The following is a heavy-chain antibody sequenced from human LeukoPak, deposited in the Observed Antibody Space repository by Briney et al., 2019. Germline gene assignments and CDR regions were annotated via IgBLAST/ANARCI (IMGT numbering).Heavy chain of an antibody. CDR1: GYTFTGYY. Sequence: ASVKVSCKTSGYTFTGYYMHWVRQAPGQGLEWMGWINPNSGGTNYAQEFQGWVTMTRDTSISTAYMELSRLRSDDTAVYYCARASITMVRGVIIRDYYGMDVWGKGTTVTVSS. CDR3: ARASITMVRGVIIRDYYGMDV. V-gene: IGHV1-2*04. J-gene: IGHJ6*04. D-gene: IGHD3-10*01. CDR2: INPNSGGT.